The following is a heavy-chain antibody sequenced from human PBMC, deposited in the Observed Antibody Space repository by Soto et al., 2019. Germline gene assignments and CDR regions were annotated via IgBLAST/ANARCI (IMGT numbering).Heavy chain of an antibody. J-gene: IGHJ4*02. Sequence: SETLSLTCTVSGGSISSGGYYWTWIRQHPGKGLEWIGYIYYSGSTYYNPSLKSRVTISVDTSKNQFSLKLSSVTAADTAVYYCARGSTVAATLFDYWGQGTLVTVSS. CDR2: IYYSGST. CDR3: ARGSTVAATLFDY. D-gene: IGHD2-15*01. V-gene: IGHV4-31*03. CDR1: GGSISSGGYY.